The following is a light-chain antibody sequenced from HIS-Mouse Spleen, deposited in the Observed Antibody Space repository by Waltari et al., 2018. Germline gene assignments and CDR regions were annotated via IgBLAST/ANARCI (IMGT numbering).Light chain of an antibody. CDR3: SSYTSSSTPVV. CDR1: SSDVGGYNY. V-gene: IGLV2-14*01. J-gene: IGLJ2*01. CDR2: EVS. Sequence: QSALTQPASVSGSPGQSITISCTGTSSDVGGYNYVSWYQQHPGKAPKLMIYEVSNRPSGVSNRFCGSKAGNTASLTISGLQAEDEADYYCSSYTSSSTPVVFGGGTKLTVL.